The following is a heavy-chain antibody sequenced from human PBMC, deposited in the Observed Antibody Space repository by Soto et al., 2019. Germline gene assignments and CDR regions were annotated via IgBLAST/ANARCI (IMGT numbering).Heavy chain of an antibody. CDR3: ARNIVVVTALDY. CDR2: ISAYNGNT. J-gene: IGHJ4*02. Sequence: ASVKVSCKASGYTFTSYAISWVRQAPGQGLEWMGWISAYNGNTNYAQKLQGRVTMTTDTSTSTAYMELRSLRSDDTAVYYCARNIVVVTALDYWGQGTLVTAPQ. CDR1: GYTFTSYA. D-gene: IGHD2-21*02. V-gene: IGHV1-18*01.